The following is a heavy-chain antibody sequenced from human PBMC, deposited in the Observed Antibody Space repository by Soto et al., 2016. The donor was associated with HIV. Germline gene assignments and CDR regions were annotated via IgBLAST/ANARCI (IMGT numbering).Heavy chain of an antibody. D-gene: IGHD6-19*01. CDR1: GFTVSSNY. V-gene: IGHV3-53*02. CDR2: IYSGGST. CDR3: ASLRLVGGYYFDY. Sequence: EVQLVETGGGLIQPGGSLRLSCAASGFTVSSNYMSWVRQAPGKGLEWVSVIYSGGSTYYADSVKGRFTISRDNSKNTLYLQMNSLRAEDTAVYYCASLRLVGGYYFDYWGQGTLVTVSS. J-gene: IGHJ4*02.